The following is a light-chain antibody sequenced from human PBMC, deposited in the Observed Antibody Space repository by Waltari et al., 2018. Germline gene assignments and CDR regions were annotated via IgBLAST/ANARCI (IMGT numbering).Light chain of an antibody. Sequence: DVQVTQSPSSLSASVGDSVTITCRTSQDIDRYLIWYQQKPGNAPKLLIYAESYLQRGFPSRFSGSGSGTDFSLTISSLQPEDFAVYYCQQNYRTPTFGGGTKVEVK. CDR1: QDIDRY. J-gene: IGKJ4*01. CDR2: AES. CDR3: QQNYRTPT. V-gene: IGKV1-39*01.